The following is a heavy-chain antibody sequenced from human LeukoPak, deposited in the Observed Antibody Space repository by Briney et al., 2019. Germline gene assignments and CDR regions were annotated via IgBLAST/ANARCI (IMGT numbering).Heavy chain of an antibody. D-gene: IGHD3-22*01. J-gene: IGHJ5*02. Sequence: GGSLRLSCEASGFTFTNHWMTWVRQTPGKGLEWVANRKQDGSEKNYVDSVKGRFTISRDNANNSLYLQMNSLRAEATAVYYCARDHRYYYDSSGYYGNWFDPWGQGTLVTVSS. CDR2: RKQDGSEK. V-gene: IGHV3-7*01. CDR1: GFTFTNHW. CDR3: ARDHRYYYDSSGYYGNWFDP.